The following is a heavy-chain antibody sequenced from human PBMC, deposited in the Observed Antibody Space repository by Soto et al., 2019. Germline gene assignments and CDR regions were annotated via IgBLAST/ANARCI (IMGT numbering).Heavy chain of an antibody. CDR3: ARGHEFGGNSDAHDV. Sequence: QVQLVQSGAEVKKPGSSVKVSCKASGGNFRSESINWVRQAPGQGLEWMGGIIPFFGTSDYAQKFQGRLRITADESTTTAYMELSSLRSQDTAVYYCARGHEFGGNSDAHDVWGQGTMETVSS. V-gene: IGHV1-69*12. J-gene: IGHJ3*01. CDR2: IIPFFGTS. D-gene: IGHD2-21*02. CDR1: GGNFRSES.